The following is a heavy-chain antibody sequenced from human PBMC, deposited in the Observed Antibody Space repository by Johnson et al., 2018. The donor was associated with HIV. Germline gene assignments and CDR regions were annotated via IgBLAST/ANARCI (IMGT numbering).Heavy chain of an antibody. CDR1: GFTFSTYG. J-gene: IGHJ3*02. V-gene: IGHV3-33*01. CDR3: ARHNAFDI. Sequence: VESGGGVVQPGRSLRLSCAASGFTFSTYGMHWVRQAPGKGLEWVAVMWYDGSNKYYADSVKGRFTISRDNSKNTLYLQINSLRAEDTAVYYCARHNAFDIWGQGTMVTVSS. CDR2: MWYDGSNK.